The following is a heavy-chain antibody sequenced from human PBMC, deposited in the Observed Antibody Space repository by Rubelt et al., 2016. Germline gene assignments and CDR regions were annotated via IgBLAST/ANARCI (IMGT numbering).Heavy chain of an antibody. CDR1: GGSISSSGYY. D-gene: IGHD3-10*01. CDR2: INHSGST. Sequence: QLQLQESGPGLVKPSETLSLTCTVSGGSISSSGYYWGWIRQSPGKGLEWIGEINHSGSTNYNPSLESRVTTSVDYIKKHFSLSLKSVTAADTGVYYCARGMNYYGSGTYDFWGRGILVAVSS. V-gene: IGHV4-39*02. J-gene: IGHJ4*02. CDR3: ARGMNYYGSGTYDF.